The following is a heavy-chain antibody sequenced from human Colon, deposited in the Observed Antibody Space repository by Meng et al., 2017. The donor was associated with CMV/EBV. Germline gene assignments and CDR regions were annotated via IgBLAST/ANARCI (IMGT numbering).Heavy chain of an antibody. D-gene: IGHD2/OR15-2a*01. Sequence: SGGPLNSNYRPWVRQAPGQGREWMGLINPRSGSTNDAPKFRGRVTMTSDSSINTIYMELSRLRADDTAIFYCVGLSHGAGPLGYFDLWGQGSLVTVSS. CDR1: GGPLNSNY. V-gene: IGHV1-2*02. J-gene: IGHJ4*02. CDR3: VGLSHGAGPLGYFDL. CDR2: INPRSGST.